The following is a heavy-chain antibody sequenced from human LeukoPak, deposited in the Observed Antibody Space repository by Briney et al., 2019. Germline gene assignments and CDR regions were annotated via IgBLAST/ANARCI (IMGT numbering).Heavy chain of an antibody. Sequence: GASVKVSCKASGYTFTSYGISWVRRAPGQGLEWMGWISAYNGNTNYAQKLQGRVTMTTDTSTSTAYMELRGLRSDDTAVYYCARDRDYYDSSGLIPFDYWGQGTLVTVSS. J-gene: IGHJ4*02. CDR1: GYTFTSYG. V-gene: IGHV1-18*01. CDR2: ISAYNGNT. CDR3: ARDRDYYDSSGLIPFDY. D-gene: IGHD3-22*01.